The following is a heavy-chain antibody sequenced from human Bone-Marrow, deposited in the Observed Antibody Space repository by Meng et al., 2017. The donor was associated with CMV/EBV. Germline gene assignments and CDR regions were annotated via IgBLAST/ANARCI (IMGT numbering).Heavy chain of an antibody. D-gene: IGHD2-15*01. CDR3: ARAYCSGGSCPHPYYYYGMDV. V-gene: IGHV3-53*01. CDR1: GFTFSSYS. J-gene: IGHJ6*02. CDR2: IYSGGST. Sequence: GESLKISCAASGFTFSSYSMNWVRQAPGKGLEWVSVIYSGGSTYYADSVKGRFTISRDNSKNTLYLQMNSLRAEDTAVYYCARAYCSGGSCPHPYYYYGMDVWGQGTTVTVSS.